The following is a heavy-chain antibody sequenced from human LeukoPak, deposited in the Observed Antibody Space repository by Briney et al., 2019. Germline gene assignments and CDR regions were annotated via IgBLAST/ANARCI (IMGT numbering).Heavy chain of an antibody. V-gene: IGHV3-7*03. J-gene: IGHJ4*02. CDR1: GFTFSSYW. D-gene: IGHD3-9*01. CDR2: IKQDGSEK. Sequence: GGTLRLSCAASGFTFSSYWMSWVRQAPGKGLEWVANIKQDGSEKYYVDSVKGRFTISRDNAKNSLYLQMNSLRAEDTAVYYCARSRPYYDILTGSRELDYWGQGTLVTVSS. CDR3: ARSRPYYDILTGSRELDY.